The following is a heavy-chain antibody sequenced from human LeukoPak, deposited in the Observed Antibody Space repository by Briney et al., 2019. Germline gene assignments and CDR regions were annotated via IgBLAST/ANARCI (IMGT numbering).Heavy chain of an antibody. Sequence: PSETLSLTCTVSGGSISSYYWSWIRQPPGKGLEWIGYIYTSGSTNYNPSLKSRVTISVDTSKNQFSLKLSSVTAADTAVYYCARHGTSYYDSSGYLRWFDPWGQGTLVTVSP. CDR1: GGSISSYY. CDR2: IYTSGST. V-gene: IGHV4-4*09. D-gene: IGHD3-22*01. CDR3: ARHGTSYYDSSGYLRWFDP. J-gene: IGHJ5*02.